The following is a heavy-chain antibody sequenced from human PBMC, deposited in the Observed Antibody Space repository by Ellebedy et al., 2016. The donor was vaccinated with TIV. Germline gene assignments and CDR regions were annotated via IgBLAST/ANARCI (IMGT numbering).Heavy chain of an antibody. CDR2: IKEDGSEK. CDR1: GFTFSDYW. J-gene: IGHJ4*02. CDR3: ARDFDCSTTTCYDGRFDY. D-gene: IGHD2-2*01. V-gene: IGHV3-7*01. Sequence: GESLKISCAASGFTFSDYWMSWVRQAPGEGLEWMANIKEDGSEKYYVDSVKGRFTLSRDNAKNSLYLQMNSLIAEDTAVYYCARDFDCSTTTCYDGRFDYWGQGTLVTVSS.